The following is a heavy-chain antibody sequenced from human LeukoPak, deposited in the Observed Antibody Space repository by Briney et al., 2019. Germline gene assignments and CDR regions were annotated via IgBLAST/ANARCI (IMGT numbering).Heavy chain of an antibody. J-gene: IGHJ6*02. D-gene: IGHD3-16*01. CDR2: INHNGNVN. Sequence: PGGSLRLSCAVSGFTSSSYAMNWVRQAPGKGLEWVASINHNGNVNYYVDSVKGRFTISRDNAKNSLYLQMSNLRAEDTAVYFCARGGGLDVWGQGATVTVSS. CDR1: GFTSSSYA. CDR3: ARGGGLDV. V-gene: IGHV3-7*03.